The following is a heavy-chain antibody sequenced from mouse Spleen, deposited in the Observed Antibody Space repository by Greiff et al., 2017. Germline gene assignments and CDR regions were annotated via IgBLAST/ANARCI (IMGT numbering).Heavy chain of an antibody. CDR2: IYPRSGNT. D-gene: IGHD1-1*02. CDR1: GYTFTSYG. V-gene: IGHV1-81*01. Sequence: QVQLKESGAELARPGASVKLSCKASGYTFTSYGISWVKQRTGQGLEWIGEIYPRSGNTYYNEKFKGKATLTADKSSSTAYMELRSLTSEDSAVYFCARGGGDYFDYWGQGTTLTVSS. J-gene: IGHJ2*01. CDR3: ARGGGDYFDY.